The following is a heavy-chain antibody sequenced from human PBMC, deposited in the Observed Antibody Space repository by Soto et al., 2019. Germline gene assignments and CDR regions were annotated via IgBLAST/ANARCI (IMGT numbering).Heavy chain of an antibody. V-gene: IGHV3-11*06. CDR1: GFTFSDYY. CDR3: ARDREDYSSSLGDAFDI. CDR2: ISSSSSYT. J-gene: IGHJ3*02. D-gene: IGHD6-6*01. Sequence: GGSLRLSCAASGFTFSDYYMSWIRQAPGKGLEWVSYISSSSSYTNYADSVKGRFTISRDNAKNSLYLQMNSLRAEDTAVYYCARDREDYSSSLGDAFDIWGQGTMVTVSS.